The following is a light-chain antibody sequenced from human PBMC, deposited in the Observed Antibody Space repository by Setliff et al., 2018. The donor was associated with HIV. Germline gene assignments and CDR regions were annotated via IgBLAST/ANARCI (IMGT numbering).Light chain of an antibody. CDR3: GTWDSSLSAGCV. J-gene: IGLJ1*01. CDR2: ENY. CDR1: GSNIENNY. Sequence: QSALAQPPSVSAAPGQKVTISCSGSGSNIENNYVSWYQQLPGTAPKLLIYENYKRPSGISDRFSGSKSGTSATLDITGLQTGDEADYYCGTWDSSLSAGCVFGTGTKVTVL. V-gene: IGLV1-51*02.